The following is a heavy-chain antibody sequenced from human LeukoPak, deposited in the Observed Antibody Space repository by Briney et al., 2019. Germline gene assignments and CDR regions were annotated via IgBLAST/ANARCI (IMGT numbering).Heavy chain of an antibody. V-gene: IGHV3-43*02. J-gene: IGHJ4*02. CDR3: AKRGKDSPGYYNYFDS. Sequence: GGSLRLSCAASGFTFDDYAMHWVRQAPGKGLEWVSLISGDGGSTYYADSVKGRFTISRDNSKNTVHLQMGGLRGEDTAVYYCAKRGKDSPGYYNYFDSWGQGTLVTVSS. D-gene: IGHD3-22*01. CDR1: GFTFDDYA. CDR2: ISGDGGST.